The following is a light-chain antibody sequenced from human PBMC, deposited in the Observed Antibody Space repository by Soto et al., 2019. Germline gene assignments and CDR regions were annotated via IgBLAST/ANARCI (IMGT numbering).Light chain of an antibody. CDR2: GNS. CDR1: SSNIGADYD. Sequence: QSVLTQPPSVSGAPRQRVTISCTGSSSNIGADYDVHWYQQLPGTAPKLLSYGNSNRPSGVPDRFSASKSGTSASLAITGLQAEDEADYYCQSYDSSLSGVVFGGGTKLTVL. J-gene: IGLJ2*01. CDR3: QSYDSSLSGVV. V-gene: IGLV1-40*01.